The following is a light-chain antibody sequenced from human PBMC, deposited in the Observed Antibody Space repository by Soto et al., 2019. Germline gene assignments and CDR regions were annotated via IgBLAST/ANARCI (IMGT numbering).Light chain of an antibody. CDR1: SSNIGINP. CDR2: TNN. CDR3: AAWDYSLNGVI. Sequence: QSVLTQPHSASGTPGQGVIISCSGSSSNIGINPVNWYQQLPGTAPKLLIYTNNQRPSGVPDRVSGSKSGTSASLAISGLHSEDERDYYCAAWDYSLNGVIFGGGTKLTVL. J-gene: IGLJ2*01. V-gene: IGLV1-44*01.